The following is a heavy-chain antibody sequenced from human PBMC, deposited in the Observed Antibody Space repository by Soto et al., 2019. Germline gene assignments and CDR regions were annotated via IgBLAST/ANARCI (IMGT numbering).Heavy chain of an antibody. Sequence: QVQLQESGPGLVKPSGTLSLTCAVSGGSISSSNWWSWVRQPPGKGLEWIGEIYHSGSTNYNPSLKRRVTISVDKSKTHFSLKLSSVTAADTAVYYCARAPIGDYDYYYGMDVWGQGTTVTVSS. V-gene: IGHV4-4*02. CDR2: IYHSGST. J-gene: IGHJ6*02. D-gene: IGHD4-17*01. CDR3: ARAPIGDYDYYYGMDV. CDR1: GGSISSSNW.